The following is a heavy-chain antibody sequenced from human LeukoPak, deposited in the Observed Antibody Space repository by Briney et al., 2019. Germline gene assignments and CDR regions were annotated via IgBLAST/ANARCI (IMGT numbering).Heavy chain of an antibody. CDR3: ARVFTTTDGYYYYYYMDV. Sequence: GASVKVSCKASGYTFTSYGISWVRQAPGQGLEWMGWISAYNGNTNYAQKLQGRVTMTTDTSTSTAYMELRSLRSDDTAVYYCARVFTTTDGYYYYYYMDVWGKGTTVTVSS. D-gene: IGHD1-1*01. V-gene: IGHV1-18*01. J-gene: IGHJ6*03. CDR1: GYTFTSYG. CDR2: ISAYNGNT.